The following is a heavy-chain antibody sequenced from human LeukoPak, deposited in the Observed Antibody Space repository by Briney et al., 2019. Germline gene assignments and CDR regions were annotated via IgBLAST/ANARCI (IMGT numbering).Heavy chain of an antibody. J-gene: IGHJ5*02. V-gene: IGHV3-48*03. CDR1: GCTFNSYE. Sequence: GGSLRLSCAASGCTFNSYEMNRVRQAPGKGLEWVSYISSSGSTIYYADSVKGRFAISRDNAKNSLYLQMNSRRAEDTAVYYCARGEDTAIVSWFDPWGQGTLVTVSS. CDR2: ISSSGSTI. D-gene: IGHD5-18*01. CDR3: ARGEDTAIVSWFDP.